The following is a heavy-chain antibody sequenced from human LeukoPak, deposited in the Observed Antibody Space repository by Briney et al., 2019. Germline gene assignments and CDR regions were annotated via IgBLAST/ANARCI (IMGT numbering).Heavy chain of an antibody. J-gene: IGHJ4*02. CDR1: GFTFSNYA. Sequence: GGSLRLSCAASGFTFSNYAMSWVRQAPGKGLEWVSGLSGSGGSTYYADSVKGRFTISRGNSKNTLYLQMNSLRAEDTAVYYCAKDRRRDGYNFSFDYWGQGTLVTVSS. CDR3: AKDRRRDGYNFSFDY. V-gene: IGHV3-23*01. D-gene: IGHD5-24*01. CDR2: LSGSGGST.